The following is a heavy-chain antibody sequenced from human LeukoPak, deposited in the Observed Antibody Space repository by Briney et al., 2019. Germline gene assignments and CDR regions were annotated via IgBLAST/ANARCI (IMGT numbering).Heavy chain of an antibody. CDR3: AKGSYGDYVVFPGFDP. Sequence: GGSLRLSCAASGFTFSSYGMHWVRQAPGKGLEWVAVISYDGSNKYYADSVKGRFTISRDNSKNTLYLQMNSLRAEDTAVYYCAKGSYGDYVVFPGFDPWGQGTLVAVSS. D-gene: IGHD4-17*01. CDR1: GFTFSSYG. J-gene: IGHJ5*02. V-gene: IGHV3-30*18. CDR2: ISYDGSNK.